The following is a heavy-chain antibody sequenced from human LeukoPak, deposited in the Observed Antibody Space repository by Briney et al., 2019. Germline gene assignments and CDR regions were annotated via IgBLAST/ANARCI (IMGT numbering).Heavy chain of an antibody. CDR2: SSTGIAA. J-gene: IGHJ6*03. V-gene: IGHV3-11*01. Sequence: SSTGIAAYYADSVKGRFTISKDKSKNTLYLQMSGLRAEDTAVYYCARVRGYCSSTSCYRAYYYYYYMDVWGKGTTVTVSS. CDR3: ARVRGYCSSTSCYRAYYYYYYMDV. D-gene: IGHD2-2*02.